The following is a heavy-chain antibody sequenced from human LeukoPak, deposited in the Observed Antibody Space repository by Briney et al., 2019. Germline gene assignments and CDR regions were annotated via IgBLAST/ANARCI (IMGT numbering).Heavy chain of an antibody. D-gene: IGHD6-19*01. J-gene: IGHJ6*03. Sequence: AGGSLRLSCAASGFTFSSCAMSWVRQAPGKGLEWVSAISGSGTSTYYADSVKGRFTISRDNSKNTLYLQMNSLRAEDTAVYYCAKVGVAVAGTGYYYYYYMDLWGKGTTVTVSS. CDR3: AKVGVAVAGTGYYYYYYMDL. CDR2: ISGSGTST. CDR1: GFTFSSCA. V-gene: IGHV3-23*01.